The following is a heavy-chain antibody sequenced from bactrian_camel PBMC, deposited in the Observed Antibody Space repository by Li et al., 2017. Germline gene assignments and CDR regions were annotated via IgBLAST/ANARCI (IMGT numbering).Heavy chain of an antibody. CDR2: IDSGGGT. D-gene: IGHD3*01. CDR3: AASIWNGCGDGISEERYKY. Sequence: HVQLVESGGGSVQAGGSLRLSCAASVPSFSSRCMGWFRQAPGKEREGIAAIDSGGGTIYAESEKGRFTVSKDNGKRTVYLQMNSLKPEDTAMYYCAASIWNGCGDGISEERYKYWGRGTQVTVS. CDR1: VPSFSSRC. V-gene: IGHV3S53*01. J-gene: IGHJ4*01.